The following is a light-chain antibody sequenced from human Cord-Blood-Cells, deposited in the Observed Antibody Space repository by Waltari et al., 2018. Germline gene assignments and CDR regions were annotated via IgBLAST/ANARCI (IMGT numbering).Light chain of an antibody. CDR2: DAS. CDR3: QQRSNWPT. Sequence: EIVLTQSPATLSLSPGDRATLSCRASQSVSSYLAWYQQKPGQAPRLLIYDASNRATGIPAMFSGSGSGTDFTLTISSLEPEDFAVYYCQQRSNWPTFGQGTKLEIK. V-gene: IGKV3-11*01. CDR1: QSVSSY. J-gene: IGKJ2*01.